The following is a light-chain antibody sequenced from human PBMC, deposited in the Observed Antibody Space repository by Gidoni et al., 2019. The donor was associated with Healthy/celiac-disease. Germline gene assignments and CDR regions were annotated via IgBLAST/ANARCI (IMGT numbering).Light chain of an antibody. CDR3: QQSYSTPPVT. V-gene: IGKV1-39*01. CDR1: QSISSH. CDR2: AAP. Sequence: DIQMTQSPSFLSASVGDRVTITCRATQSISSHLNWYQQKPGKAPKLLIYAAPSLQSGVPSRFSGSGSGTDFTLTISSLQPEDFATYYCQQSYSTPPVTFGGGTKVEIK. J-gene: IGKJ4*01.